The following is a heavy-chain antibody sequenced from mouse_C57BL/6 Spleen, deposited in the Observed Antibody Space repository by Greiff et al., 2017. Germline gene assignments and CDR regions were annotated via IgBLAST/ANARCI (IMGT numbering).Heavy chain of an antibody. V-gene: IGHV5-17*01. D-gene: IGHD1-1*01. CDR2: ISSGSSTI. J-gene: IGHJ4*01. Sequence: EVQGVESGGGLVKPGGSLKLSCAASGFTFSDYGMHWVRQAPEKGLEWVAYISSGSSTIYYADTVKGRFTISRDNAKNTLFLQMTSLRSEDTAMYYCARDNYYGSFYAMDYWGQGTSVTVSS. CDR3: ARDNYYGSFYAMDY. CDR1: GFTFSDYG.